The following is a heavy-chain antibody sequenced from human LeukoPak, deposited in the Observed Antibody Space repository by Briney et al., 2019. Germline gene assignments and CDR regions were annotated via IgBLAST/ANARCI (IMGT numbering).Heavy chain of an antibody. CDR2: IYHSVST. CDR1: GYSINRGYY. D-gene: IGHD3-10*01. CDR3: ARPGYGSGSYLSY. Sequence: SETLSLTCTVSGYSINRGYYWGWIRQPPGMGLEWIGSIYHSVSTYYNPSLKSRVTISVDTSKNQFSLKLSSVTAADTAVYYCARPGYGSGSYLSYWGQGTLVTVSS. J-gene: IGHJ4*02. V-gene: IGHV4-38-2*02.